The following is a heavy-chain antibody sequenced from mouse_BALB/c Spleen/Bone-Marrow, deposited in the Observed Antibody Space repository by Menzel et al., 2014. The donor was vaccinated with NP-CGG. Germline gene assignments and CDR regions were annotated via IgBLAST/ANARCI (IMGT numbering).Heavy chain of an antibody. J-gene: IGHJ3*01. CDR1: GFNIKDTY. D-gene: IGHD2-3*01. V-gene: IGHV14-3*02. CDR2: IDPANGNT. CDR3: ATRDDGYCAWFAY. Sequence: VTLKVSGAELVKPGASVKLSCTASGFNIKDTYMHWVKQRPEQGLEWIGRIDPANGNTKYDPKFQGKATITADTSSNTAYLPISSLTAEGTAVYYYATRDDGYCAWFAYWGQGTLVTVSA.